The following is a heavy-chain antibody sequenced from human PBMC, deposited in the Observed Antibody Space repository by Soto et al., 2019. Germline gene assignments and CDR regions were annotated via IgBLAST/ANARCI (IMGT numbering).Heavy chain of an antibody. CDR1: VGSINISGYY. CDR3: ARRGLNEPFAP. Sequence: SETLSLTCTVSVGSINISGYYWGWLRQPPGKGLEWIGSIFYTGSTYYNPSVKSRVSMSVDTSKNQFSLKLSSVTAADTAVYYCARRGLNEPFAPLGQGTLVAFSS. D-gene: IGHD1-1*01. J-gene: IGHJ5*02. V-gene: IGHV4-39*01. CDR2: IFYTGST.